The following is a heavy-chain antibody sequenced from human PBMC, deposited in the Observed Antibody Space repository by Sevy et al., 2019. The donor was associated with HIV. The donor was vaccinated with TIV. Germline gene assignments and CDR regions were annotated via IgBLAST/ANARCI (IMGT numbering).Heavy chain of an antibody. Sequence: GGSLRLSCAASGFTFIRYNMNWVRQAPGKGLEWVSSVSGSSNYIYYAESLKGRFIISRDNAKDTLYLQMNSLRADDTAVYYCARDLPGDSRMDVWGQGTTVTVSS. V-gene: IGHV3-21*06. J-gene: IGHJ6*02. D-gene: IGHD3-22*01. CDR2: VSGSSNYI. CDR1: GFTFIRYN. CDR3: ARDLPGDSRMDV.